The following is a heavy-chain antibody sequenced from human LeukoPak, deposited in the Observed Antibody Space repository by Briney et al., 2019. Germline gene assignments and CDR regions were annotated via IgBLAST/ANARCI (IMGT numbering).Heavy chain of an antibody. CDR1: GFTFSSYA. D-gene: IGHD3-16*02. V-gene: IGHV3-30-3*01. J-gene: IGHJ4*02. Sequence: GGSLRLSCAASGFTFSSYAMHWVRQAPGKGLEWVAVISYDGSNKYYADSVKGRFTISRDNSKNTLYLQMNSLRAEDTAVYYCARPYDYVWGSYRYPSLGYWGQGTLVTVSS. CDR3: ARPYDYVWGSYRYPSLGY. CDR2: ISYDGSNK.